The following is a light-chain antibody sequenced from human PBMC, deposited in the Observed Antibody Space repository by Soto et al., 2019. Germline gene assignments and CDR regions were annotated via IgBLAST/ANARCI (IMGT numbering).Light chain of an antibody. J-gene: IGLJ2*01. V-gene: IGLV2-14*01. CDR1: TSDVGAYNY. Sequence: QSALTKPASVSGSPGQSITISCTGTTSDVGAYNYVSWYQQHPGKAPKIMIFEVNNRPSGVSNRFSGSKSGNTASLAISGLQAEDEADYYCSSYTSSSTLVFGGGTKLTVL. CDR2: EVN. CDR3: SSYTSSSTLV.